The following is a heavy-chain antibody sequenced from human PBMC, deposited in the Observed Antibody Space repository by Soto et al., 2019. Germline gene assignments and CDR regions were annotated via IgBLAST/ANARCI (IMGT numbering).Heavy chain of an antibody. CDR3: VMGGIVVVPAAQY. J-gene: IGHJ4*02. D-gene: IGHD2-2*01. CDR1: GGSISSSNW. Sequence: QVQLQESGPGLVKPSGTLSLTCADSGGSISSSNWWSWVRQPPGKGLEWIGEIYHSGSTKYNPSLKSRVTISVDKSKYQFSLKLSSVTAADTAVYYCVMGGIVVVPAAQYWGQGTLVTVSS. V-gene: IGHV4-4*02. CDR2: IYHSGST.